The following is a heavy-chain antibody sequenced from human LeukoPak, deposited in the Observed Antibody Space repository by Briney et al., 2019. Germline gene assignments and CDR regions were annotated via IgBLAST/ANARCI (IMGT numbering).Heavy chain of an antibody. CDR1: GYTFTSYA. CDR3: ARGAAAGHFDY. J-gene: IGHJ4*02. V-gene: IGHV1-3*01. Sequence: GASVKVSCKASGYTFTSYAMHWVRQAPGQRLEWMGWINAGNGNTKYSQKFQVRVTITRDTSASTAYMELSSLRSEDTAEYYCARGAAAGHFDYWGQGTLVTVSS. CDR2: INAGNGNT. D-gene: IGHD6-13*01.